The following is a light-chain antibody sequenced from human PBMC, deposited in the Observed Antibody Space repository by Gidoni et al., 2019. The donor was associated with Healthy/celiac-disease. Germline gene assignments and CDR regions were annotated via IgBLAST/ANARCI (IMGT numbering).Light chain of an antibody. J-gene: IGKJ4*01. CDR2: GAS. CDR3: QQYNNWPRALT. CDR1: QSVSSN. V-gene: IGKV3-15*01. Sequence: EIVMTHSPATLSVSPGERATLSCRASQSVSSNLAWYQQKPGQAPRLLIYGASTRATGIPARFSGSGSGTEFTLTISSLQSEDFAVYYCQQYNNWPRALTFGGGTKVEIK.